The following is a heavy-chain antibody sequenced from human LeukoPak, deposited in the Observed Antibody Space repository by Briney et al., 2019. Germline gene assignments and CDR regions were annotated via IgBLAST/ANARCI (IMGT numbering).Heavy chain of an antibody. CDR3: ARDQNKYDSSGYYYYQYGMDV. V-gene: IGHV4-30-4*01. J-gene: IGHJ6*02. CDR1: GGSLSSGDYY. CDR2: IYYSGNT. D-gene: IGHD3-22*01. Sequence: SQTLSLTCTVSGGSLSSGDYYWTWIRQPPGNGLEWIGYIYYSGNTHYNPSLKSRVSISVDTAKNQFSLNLSSVTAADTAVYYCARDQNKYDSSGYYYYQYGMDVWGQGTTVTVSS.